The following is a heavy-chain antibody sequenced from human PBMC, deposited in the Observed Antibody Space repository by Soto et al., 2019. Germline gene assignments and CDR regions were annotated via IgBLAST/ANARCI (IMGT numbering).Heavy chain of an antibody. CDR1: GGTFSAYA. J-gene: IGHJ4*02. CDR2: IIPMFGTP. D-gene: IGHD2-2*01. Sequence: SVKVSCKASGGTFSAYAISWVRQAPGQGPEWMGGIIPMFGTPNYAQKFQGRVKITADESTSTAYMEVSSLRSEDTAVYYCASCPQNCITTSPCCLFFDYWGQGTLVTVSS. CDR3: ASCPQNCITTSPCCLFFDY. V-gene: IGHV1-69*13.